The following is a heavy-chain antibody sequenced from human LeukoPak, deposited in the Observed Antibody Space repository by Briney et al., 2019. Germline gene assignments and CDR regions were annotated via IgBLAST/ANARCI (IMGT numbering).Heavy chain of an antibody. CDR3: ARGYYYDSSGYLYFDY. CDR2: INPSGGST. Sequence: ASVKVSCKASGYTFTSYYMHWVRQAPGQGLEWMGIINPSGGSTSYAQKFQGRVTITADESTSTAYMELSSLRSEDTAVYYCARGYYYDSSGYLYFDYWGQGTLVTVSS. CDR1: GYTFTSYY. J-gene: IGHJ4*02. V-gene: IGHV1-46*01. D-gene: IGHD3-22*01.